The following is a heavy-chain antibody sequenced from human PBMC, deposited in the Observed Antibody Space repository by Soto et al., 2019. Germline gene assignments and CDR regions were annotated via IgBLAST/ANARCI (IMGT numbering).Heavy chain of an antibody. D-gene: IGHD3-10*01. CDR3: ARGVGFGYYYYHLDL. Sequence: SETLSLTCTVAWDSDTSVSGDGRWIRQPRRKGLEWIGYIYYSGSADYNPSLGSRVTISMDTSKNQFSLKLTSVTAADTAVYYCARGVGFGYYYYHLDLWGQGTTVT. V-gene: IGHV4-61*01. J-gene: IGHJ6*02. CDR2: IYYSGSA. CDR1: WDSDTSVSGD.